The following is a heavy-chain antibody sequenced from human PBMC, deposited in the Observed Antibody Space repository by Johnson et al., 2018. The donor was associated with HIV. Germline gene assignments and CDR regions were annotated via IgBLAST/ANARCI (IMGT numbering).Heavy chain of an antibody. V-gene: IGHV3-33*06. CDR3: AKVAVATAAGGVALDI. Sequence: QVQLVESGGGVVQPGRSLRLSCAASGFTFSSYAMHWVRQAPGKGLEWVAVIWFDGNNKHYSDSVKGRFTISRDNSNNILYLQMKSLRVEDTAVYYCAKVAVATAAGGVALDIWGPGTMVTVS. J-gene: IGHJ3*02. D-gene: IGHD6-13*01. CDR1: GFTFSSYA. CDR2: IWFDGNNK.